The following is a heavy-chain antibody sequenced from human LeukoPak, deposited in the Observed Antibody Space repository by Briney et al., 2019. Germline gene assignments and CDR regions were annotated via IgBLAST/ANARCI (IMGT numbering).Heavy chain of an antibody. CDR3: ARAALRKYYYDSSGLNDAFDI. J-gene: IGHJ3*02. CDR1: GGSISSGGYY. V-gene: IGHV4-31*03. Sequence: PSETLSLTCTGAGGSISSGGYYWSWIRQHPGKGLEWIGYIYYSGSTYYNPSLKSRVTISVDTSKNQFSLKLSSVTAADTAVYYCARAALRKYYYDSSGLNDAFDIWGQGTMVTVSS. CDR2: IYYSGST. D-gene: IGHD3-22*01.